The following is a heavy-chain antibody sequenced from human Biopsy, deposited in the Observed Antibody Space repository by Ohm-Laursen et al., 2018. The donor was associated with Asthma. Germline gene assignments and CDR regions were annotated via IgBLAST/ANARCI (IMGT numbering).Heavy chain of an antibody. CDR3: ARVRFCSSTNCFNYFDS. J-gene: IGHJ4*02. Sequence: GSLRLSCTASGFTVSRDHMFWVRQAPGKGLEWVSAIGVAGTPYYAEFVKGRFTISRDNSKNTVYLQMNSLSAEDTAVYFCARVRFCSSTNCFNYFDSWGQGTLVTVSS. D-gene: IGHD2-2*01. CDR2: IGVAGTP. V-gene: IGHV3-53*01. CDR1: GFTVSRDH.